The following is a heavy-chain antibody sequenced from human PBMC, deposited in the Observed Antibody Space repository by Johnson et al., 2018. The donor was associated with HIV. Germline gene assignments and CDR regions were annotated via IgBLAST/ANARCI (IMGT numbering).Heavy chain of an antibody. J-gene: IGHJ3*02. Sequence: VQLVESGGGLVQPGRSLRLSCAASGFTFDDYAMHWVRQAPGKGLEWVSGISWNSGSIGYADSVKGRFTISRDNSKNTLYRQMNSLRAEDTAVYYCARDRLFGSSWYGVGAFDIWGQGTMVTVSS. CDR2: ISWNSGSI. V-gene: IGHV3-9*01. CDR1: GFTFDDYA. D-gene: IGHD6-13*01. CDR3: ARDRLFGSSWYGVGAFDI.